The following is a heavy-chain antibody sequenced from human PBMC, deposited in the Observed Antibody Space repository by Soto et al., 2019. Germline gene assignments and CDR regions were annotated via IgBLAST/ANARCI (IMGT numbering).Heavy chain of an antibody. J-gene: IGHJ5*02. V-gene: IGHV2-5*02. CDR1: GFSLTTTGVG. D-gene: IGHD2-21*02. Sequence: QITLKESGPTLVEPTQTLTLTCTFSGFSLTTTGVGVGWIRQPPGKALEWLALTYWDDDKRYKPSLRSRLTISKDTYKNQVVLTMTKMDHADTATYYCAHRLDWGGDTCSWDTGWFEPWGQGTLVTVSS. CDR3: AHRLDWGGDTCSWDTGWFEP. CDR2: TYWDDDK.